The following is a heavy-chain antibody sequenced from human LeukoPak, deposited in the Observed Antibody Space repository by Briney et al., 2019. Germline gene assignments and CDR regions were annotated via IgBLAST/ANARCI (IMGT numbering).Heavy chain of an antibody. V-gene: IGHV1-2*04. CDR3: ARHTTIFGVAIIDI. D-gene: IGHD3-3*01. CDR1: GYSFTGYY. Sequence: ASVKVSCKTSGYSFTGYYVHWVRQAPGQGLEWMGWIHPNSGGTNYAQRFHDWVTMTRDTSTRTAYMELRLRSDDTAVYYCARHTTIFGVAIIDIWGQGTMVTVSS. J-gene: IGHJ3*02. CDR2: IHPNSGGT.